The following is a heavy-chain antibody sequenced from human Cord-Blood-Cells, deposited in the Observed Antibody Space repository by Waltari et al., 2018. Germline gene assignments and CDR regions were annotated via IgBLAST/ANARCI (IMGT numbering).Heavy chain of an antibody. D-gene: IGHD6-6*01. CDR3: AKEWGKNELAFDY. CDR1: GFISSSSG. J-gene: IGHJ4*02. V-gene: IGHV3-30*02. CDR2: IRYDGSNK. Sequence: QVQLVESGGGVVQPGGSLRLSCAASGFISSSSGMHWFRQAPGKGLEWVAFIRYDGSNKYYADSVKGRFTISRDNSKNTLYLQMNSLRAEDTAVYYCAKEWGKNELAFDYWGQGTLVTVSS.